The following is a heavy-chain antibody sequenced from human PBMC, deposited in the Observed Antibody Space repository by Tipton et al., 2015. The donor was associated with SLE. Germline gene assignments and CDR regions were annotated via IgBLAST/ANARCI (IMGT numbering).Heavy chain of an antibody. V-gene: IGHV4-39*01. J-gene: IGHJ4*02. CDR3: ARHDYGDYGYFDY. CDR2: IYYSGST. CDR1: GGSISSSSYY. Sequence: TLSLTCTVSGGSISSSSYYWGWIRQPPGKGLEWIGSIYYSGSTYYNPSLKSRVTISVDTSKNQFSLKPSSVTAADTAVYYCARHDYGDYGYFDYWGQGTLVTVSS. D-gene: IGHD4-17*01.